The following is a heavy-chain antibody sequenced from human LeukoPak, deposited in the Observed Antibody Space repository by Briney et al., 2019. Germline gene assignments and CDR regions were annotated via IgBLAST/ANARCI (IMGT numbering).Heavy chain of an antibody. CDR3: ARVAWGTRGRYYDSSGGSFDY. CDR1: GYTFTGYY. CDR2: INPNSGGT. J-gene: IGHJ4*02. Sequence: ASVTVSCKASGYTFTGYYMHWVRQAPGQGLEWMGWINPNSGGTNYAQKFQGRVTMTRDTSISTAYMELSRLSSDDTAVYYCARVAWGTRGRYYDSSGGSFDYWGQGTLVTVSS. D-gene: IGHD3-22*01. V-gene: IGHV1-2*02.